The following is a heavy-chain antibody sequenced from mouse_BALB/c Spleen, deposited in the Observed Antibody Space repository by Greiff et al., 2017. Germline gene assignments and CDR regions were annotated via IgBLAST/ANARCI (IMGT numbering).Heavy chain of an antibody. CDR2: IGDGGSYT. D-gene: IGHD1-1*01. CDR1: GFTFSDYY. J-gene: IGHJ4*01. Sequence: EVKLVESGGGLVKPGGSLKLSCAASGFTFSDYYMYWVRQTPEKRLEWVATIGDGGSYTYYPDSVKGRFTISRDNAKNNLYLQMSSLKSEDTAMYYCARVPITTATAMDYWGQGTSVTVSS. CDR3: ARVPITTATAMDY. V-gene: IGHV5-4*02.